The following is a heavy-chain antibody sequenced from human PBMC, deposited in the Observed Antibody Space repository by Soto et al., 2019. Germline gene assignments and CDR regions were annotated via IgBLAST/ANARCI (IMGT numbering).Heavy chain of an antibody. Sequence: GPTLVNATETLRQTCTVSGFSLSNGRVGVSWIRQPPGKALEWLAHIFSNDEKSYSTSLKSRLSISKDSSKSQVVLTMTNMDPVDTATYYCSRMRGGSYIYYFDYWGPGTLVTV. J-gene: IGHJ4*02. V-gene: IGHV2-26*01. D-gene: IGHD1-26*01. CDR1: GFSLSNGRVG. CDR3: SRMRGGSYIYYFDY. CDR2: IFSNDEK.